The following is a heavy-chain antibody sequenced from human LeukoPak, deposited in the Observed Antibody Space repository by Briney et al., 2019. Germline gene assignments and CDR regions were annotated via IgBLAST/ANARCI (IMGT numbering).Heavy chain of an antibody. V-gene: IGHV3-23*01. J-gene: IGHJ4*02. CDR1: GFTLDDYA. Sequence: PGGSLRLSCAASGFTLDDYAMHWVRQAPGKGLEWVSAISGSGGSTYYADSVKGRFTISRDNSKNTLYLQMNSLRAEDTAVYYCATQMATTLNYFDYWGQGTLVTVSS. D-gene: IGHD5-12*01. CDR2: ISGSGGST. CDR3: ATQMATTLNYFDY.